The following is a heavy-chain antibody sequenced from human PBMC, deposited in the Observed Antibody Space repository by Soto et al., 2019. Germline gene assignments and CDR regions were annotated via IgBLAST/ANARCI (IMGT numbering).Heavy chain of an antibody. V-gene: IGHV3-23*01. J-gene: IGHJ3*02. Sequence: WRSLRLSCAASGFTLSSYAMSWVRQAPGKGLEWVSAISGSGGSTYYADSVKGRFTISRDNSKNTLYLQMNSLRAEDTAVYYCAKDTDRLFRYSSGCYLKGGAFYIWGQGTMFTVAS. CDR1: GFTLSSYA. D-gene: IGHD6-19*01. CDR2: ISGSGGST. CDR3: AKDTDRLFRYSSGCYLKGGAFYI.